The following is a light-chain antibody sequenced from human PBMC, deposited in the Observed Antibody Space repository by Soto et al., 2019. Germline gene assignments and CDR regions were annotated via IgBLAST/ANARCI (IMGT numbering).Light chain of an antibody. CDR3: QQYGSSPPWT. J-gene: IGKJ1*01. CDR1: QSVSTSY. Sequence: EIVLTQSPGTLSLSPGERATLSCRASQSVSTSYLAWYQQKPGQPPRLLIYGASSRATGIPDRFSGSGSGTDFTLTISRLEPEDFAVYYCQQYGSSPPWTFGQGTKVESK. V-gene: IGKV3-20*01. CDR2: GAS.